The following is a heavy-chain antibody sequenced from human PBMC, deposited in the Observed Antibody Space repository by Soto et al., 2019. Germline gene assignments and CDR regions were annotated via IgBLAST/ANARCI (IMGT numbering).Heavy chain of an antibody. Sequence: SETLSLTCAVYGGSFSCYYWSWIRQPPGKGLEWIGEINHSGSTNYNPSLKSRVTISVDTSKNQFSLKLSSVTAADTAVYYCARGRGYSYGYWHYYYGMDVWGQGTTVTV. CDR3: ARGRGYSYGYWHYYYGMDV. CDR2: INHSGST. V-gene: IGHV4-34*01. J-gene: IGHJ6*02. CDR1: GGSFSCYY. D-gene: IGHD5-18*01.